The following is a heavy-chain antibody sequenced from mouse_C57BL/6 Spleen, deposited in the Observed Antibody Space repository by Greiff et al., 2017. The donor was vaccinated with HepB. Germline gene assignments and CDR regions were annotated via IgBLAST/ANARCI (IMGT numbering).Heavy chain of an antibody. V-gene: IGHV7-4*01. D-gene: IGHD2-4*01. CDR3: VKAVPYDYDGGYFDY. Sequence: EVQLVESGGGLVQPGASLRLSCAASGFTFTDYYMSWVRQPPGKAPEWLALIRNKANGYTTEYTASVKGWFTISRDNSQNILYLQMNTLRAEDSATYYCVKAVPYDYDGGYFDYWGQGTTLTVSS. CDR1: GFTFTDYY. J-gene: IGHJ2*01. CDR2: IRNKANGYTT.